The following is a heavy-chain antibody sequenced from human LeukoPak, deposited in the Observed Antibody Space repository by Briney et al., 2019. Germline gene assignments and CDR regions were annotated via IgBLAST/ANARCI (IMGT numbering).Heavy chain of an antibody. CDR2: INHSAST. Sequence: PSETLSLTCAAYCGSFSGYYWSLIRQPPGKGLEWIGEINHSASTNYNPSLKRRVTISVDTPKNQFSLKLNSLTVADTAVYDCAGGTRRGSWYVKYWGQGTLVTVSS. J-gene: IGHJ4*02. CDR3: AGGTRRGSWYVKY. CDR1: CGSFSGYY. D-gene: IGHD6-13*01. V-gene: IGHV4-34*01.